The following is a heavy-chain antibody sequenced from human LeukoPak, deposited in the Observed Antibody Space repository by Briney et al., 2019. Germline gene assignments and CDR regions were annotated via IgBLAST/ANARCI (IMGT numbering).Heavy chain of an antibody. Sequence: PPETLSLTCAVYGGSFSGYYWSWIRQPPGKGLEWIGEINHSGSTNYNPSLKSRVTISVDTSKNQFSLKLSSVTAADTAVYYCARVGYSSSWPTDYWGQGTLVTVSS. D-gene: IGHD6-13*01. CDR1: GGSFSGYY. J-gene: IGHJ4*02. V-gene: IGHV4-34*01. CDR2: INHSGST. CDR3: ARVGYSSSWPTDY.